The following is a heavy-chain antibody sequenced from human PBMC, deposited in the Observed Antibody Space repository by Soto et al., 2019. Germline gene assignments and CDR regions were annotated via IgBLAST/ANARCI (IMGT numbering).Heavy chain of an antibody. CDR3: ARDSYYYDSSGYPHALDI. D-gene: IGHD3-22*01. Sequence: ASVKVSCKASGYTFTGYYMHWVRQAPGQGLEWMGWINPNSGGTNYAQKYQGWVTMTRDTSISTAYMELSRLRSDDTAVYYCARDSYYYDSSGYPHALDIWGQGTMATVSS. V-gene: IGHV1-2*04. J-gene: IGHJ3*02. CDR2: INPNSGGT. CDR1: GYTFTGYY.